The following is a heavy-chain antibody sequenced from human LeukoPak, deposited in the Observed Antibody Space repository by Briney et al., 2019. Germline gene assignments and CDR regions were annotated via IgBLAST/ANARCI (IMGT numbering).Heavy chain of an antibody. Sequence: GASVKVSCKASGYTFTGYYMHWVRQAPGQGLEWMGWINPHSGGTNYAQKFQGRVTMTRDTSISTAYMELSRLRSDDTAVYYCARGNYDILTGYDTLTGGYWGQGTLVTVSS. V-gene: IGHV1-2*02. CDR3: ARGNYDILTGYDTLTGGY. CDR1: GYTFTGYY. J-gene: IGHJ4*02. CDR2: INPHSGGT. D-gene: IGHD3-9*01.